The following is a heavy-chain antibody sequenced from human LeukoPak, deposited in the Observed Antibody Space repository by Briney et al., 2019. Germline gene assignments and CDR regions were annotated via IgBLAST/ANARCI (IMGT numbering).Heavy chain of an antibody. Sequence: GGSLRLSCAASGFSFSVYWMTWVRQAPGKGLEWVAKIEQDGSEKYYVDSVKGRFTISRDNAKNSLYLQMNSLRAEDTAVYYCARGVYYDSSGYYYYFDYWGQGTLVTVSS. CDR2: IEQDGSEK. D-gene: IGHD3-22*01. V-gene: IGHV3-7*01. CDR1: GFSFSVYW. J-gene: IGHJ4*02. CDR3: ARGVYYDSSGYYYYFDY.